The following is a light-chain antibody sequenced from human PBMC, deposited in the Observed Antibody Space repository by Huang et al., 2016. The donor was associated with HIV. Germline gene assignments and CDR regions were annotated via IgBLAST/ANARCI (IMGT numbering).Light chain of an antibody. CDR1: QSVSSSY. Sequence: EIVLTQSPGTLSLSPGERATLSCRASQSVSSSYLAWYQQKPGQAPRLLIYGASSRATGIPDRCSGSGSGTDFTLTISRLEPEDFAVYYCQQYGSSPWTFGQGTKVEFK. J-gene: IGKJ1*01. CDR3: QQYGSSPWT. V-gene: IGKV3-20*01. CDR2: GAS.